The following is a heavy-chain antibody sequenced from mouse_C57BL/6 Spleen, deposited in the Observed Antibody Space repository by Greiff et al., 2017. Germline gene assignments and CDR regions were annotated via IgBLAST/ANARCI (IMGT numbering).Heavy chain of an antibody. D-gene: IGHD1-1*01. Sequence: EVMLVESGGGLVQPKGSLKLSCAASGFTFNTYAMHWVRQAPGKGLEWVARIRSKSSNYATYYADSVKDRFTISRDDSQSMLYLQMNNLKTEDTAMYYCVRDGSTTVYDAMDYWGQGTSVTVSS. V-gene: IGHV10-3*01. CDR3: VRDGSTTVYDAMDY. CDR1: GFTFNTYA. J-gene: IGHJ4*01. CDR2: IRSKSSNYAT.